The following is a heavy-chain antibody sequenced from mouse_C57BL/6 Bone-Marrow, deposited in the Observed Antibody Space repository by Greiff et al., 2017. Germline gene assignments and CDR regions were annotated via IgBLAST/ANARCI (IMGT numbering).Heavy chain of an antibody. CDR3: ARDPPNYYGSSAWYFDV. D-gene: IGHD1-1*01. J-gene: IGHJ1*03. Sequence: DVQLVESEGGLVQPGSSMKLSCTASGFTFSDYYMAWVRQVPEKGLEWVANINYDGSSTYYLDSLKSRFIISRDNAKNILYLQMSSLKSEDTATYYCARDPPNYYGSSAWYFDVWGTGTTVTVSS. CDR1: GFTFSDYY. V-gene: IGHV5-16*01. CDR2: INYDGSST.